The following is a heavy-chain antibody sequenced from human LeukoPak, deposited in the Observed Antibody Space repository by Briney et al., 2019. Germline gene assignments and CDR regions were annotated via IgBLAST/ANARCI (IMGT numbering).Heavy chain of an antibody. CDR2: IRNDGSSK. D-gene: IGHD1-1*01. V-gene: IGHV3-30*02. CDR3: AKDAIGTADS. Sequence: GGSLRLSCAASGFIFSSFGMHWVRQAPGKGLEWVAYIRNDGSSKYYADSVKGRFTISRDNSKNRLFLQMDRLRIEDTSIYYSAKDAIGTADSWGQGTRVTVPS. J-gene: IGHJ4*02. CDR1: GFIFSSFG.